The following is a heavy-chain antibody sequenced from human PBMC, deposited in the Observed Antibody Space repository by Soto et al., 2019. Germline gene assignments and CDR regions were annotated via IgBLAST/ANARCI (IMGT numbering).Heavy chain of an antibody. Sequence: LSLTCTVSGASISSYYWNWIRQPPGRGLEWIGYLYYSGSTNYNPSLKSRATISVDTSKNQFSLKLNSVTAADTAVYYCARGGSMVRGVIIKFYYYGMDVWGQGT. CDR3: ARGGSMVRGVIIKFYYYGMDV. V-gene: IGHV4-59*01. J-gene: IGHJ6*02. CDR2: LYYSGST. D-gene: IGHD3-10*01. CDR1: GASISSYY.